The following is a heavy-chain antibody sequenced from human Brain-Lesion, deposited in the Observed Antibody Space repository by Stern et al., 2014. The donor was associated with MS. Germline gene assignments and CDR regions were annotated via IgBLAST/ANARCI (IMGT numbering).Heavy chain of an antibody. CDR2: ISWDGGST. CDR1: GFTFADYG. V-gene: IGHV3-43D*03. J-gene: IGHJ4*02. D-gene: IGHD3-22*01. CDR3: AKDIGDSSGYLDY. Sequence: EVQLVESGGVVVQPGGSLRLSCAASGFTFADYGMHWVRQAPGKGLEWVSLISWDGGSTYYADSVKGRFTISRDNSKNSLYLQMNSLGAEDTALYYCAKDIGDSSGYLDYWGQGTLVTVSS.